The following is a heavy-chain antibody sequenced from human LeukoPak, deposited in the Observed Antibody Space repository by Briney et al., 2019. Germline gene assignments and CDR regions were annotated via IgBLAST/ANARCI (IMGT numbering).Heavy chain of an antibody. D-gene: IGHD6-13*01. CDR1: GFTFSSDV. CDR3: ARDSPIIAAAQYYFDY. J-gene: IGHJ4*02. Sequence: GGSLRLSCAASGFTFSSDVMHWVRQAPGKGLEYVSAISSDGGSTFYANSVQGRFTISRDNSKNTLYLQMGSLRTEDTTVYYCARDSPIIAAAQYYFDYWGQGTLVTVSS. CDR2: ISSDGGST. V-gene: IGHV3-64*01.